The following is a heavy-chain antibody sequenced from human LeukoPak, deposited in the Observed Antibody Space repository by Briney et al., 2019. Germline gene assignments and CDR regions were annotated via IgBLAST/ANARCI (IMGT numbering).Heavy chain of an antibody. CDR3: ARTIMGIVVPAALPYYFDY. V-gene: IGHV1-69*06. CDR1: GDTFRRFA. Sequence: SVKVSCKASGDTFRRFAMSWVRQAPGQGLEWMGGIIPIFGTANYAQKFQGRVTITADKSTSTAYMELSSLRSEDTAVYYCARTIMGIVVPAALPYYFDYWGQGTLVTVSS. CDR2: IIPIFGTA. J-gene: IGHJ4*02. D-gene: IGHD2-2*01.